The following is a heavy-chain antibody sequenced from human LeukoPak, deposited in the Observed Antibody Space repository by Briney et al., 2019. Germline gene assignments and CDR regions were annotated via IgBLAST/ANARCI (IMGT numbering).Heavy chain of an antibody. CDR3: AKGHNNYYFTIDY. CDR1: GFTFNMYG. V-gene: IGHV3-23*01. Sequence: GGSLRLSCVASGFTFNMYGMGWVRQAPGKWPEWVAAIADSGGTTYYADSVKGRFTISRDNSRNTLSLQMNSLRAEDTAVYYCAKGHNNYYFTIDYWGQGTLVTVSS. CDR2: IADSGGTT. D-gene: IGHD2/OR15-2a*01. J-gene: IGHJ4*02.